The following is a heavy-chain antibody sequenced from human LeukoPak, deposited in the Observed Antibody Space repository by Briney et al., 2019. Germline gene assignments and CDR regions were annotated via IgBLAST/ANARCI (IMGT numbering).Heavy chain of an antibody. J-gene: IGHJ4*02. CDR1: GFTFSTYA. CDR2: VTSGANT. Sequence: GGSLRLSCAASGFTFSTYAMSWVRQAPGKGLEWVADVTSGANTHYADSVKGRFTISRDNSKNTVYLQMNSLRVEDTAVYYCANSEGDDPSYDYWGQGTLVTVAS. D-gene: IGHD3-16*01. CDR3: ANSEGDDPSYDY. V-gene: IGHV3-23*01.